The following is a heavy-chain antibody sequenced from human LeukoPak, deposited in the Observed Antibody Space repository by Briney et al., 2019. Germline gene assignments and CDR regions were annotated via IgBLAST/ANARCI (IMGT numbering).Heavy chain of an antibody. D-gene: IGHD6-19*01. V-gene: IGHV3-48*03. Sequence: GGSLRLSCAASGFSFSSYEMNWVRQAPGKGLEWISYISASGTLTHYADSVEGRFTISRDNANNSLYLQMNSLRGEDTAVYYCARDRFGGWSSGGFDYWGQGTLVTVSS. CDR1: GFSFSSYE. CDR3: ARDRFGGWSSGGFDY. J-gene: IGHJ4*02. CDR2: ISASGTLT.